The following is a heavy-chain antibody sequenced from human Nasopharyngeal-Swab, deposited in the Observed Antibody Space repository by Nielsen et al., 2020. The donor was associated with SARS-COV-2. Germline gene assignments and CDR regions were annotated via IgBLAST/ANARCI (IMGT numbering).Heavy chain of an antibody. V-gene: IGHV1-2*06. CDR3: SRIPRVGGYSYGYDY. Sequence: WVRQAPGQGLEWMGRINPNSGGTNYAQKFLGRVTLTRDTSRSTGIMELSGLQSDDTAVYFCSRIPRVGGYSYGYDYWGQGTLVTVSS. J-gene: IGHJ4*02. D-gene: IGHD5-18*01. CDR2: INPNSGGT.